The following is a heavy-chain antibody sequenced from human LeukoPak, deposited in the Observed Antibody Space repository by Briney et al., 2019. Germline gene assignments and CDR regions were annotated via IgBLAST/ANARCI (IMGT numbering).Heavy chain of an antibody. Sequence: SETLSLTCTVSGGSISSYYWSWIRQPPGKGLEWIGYTYYSGSTNYNPSLKSRVTISVDTSKNQFSLKLSSVTAADTAVYYCARASYSGSYCFDYWGQGTLVTVSS. CDR2: TYYSGST. V-gene: IGHV4-59*01. D-gene: IGHD1-26*01. J-gene: IGHJ4*02. CDR1: GGSISSYY. CDR3: ARASYSGSYCFDY.